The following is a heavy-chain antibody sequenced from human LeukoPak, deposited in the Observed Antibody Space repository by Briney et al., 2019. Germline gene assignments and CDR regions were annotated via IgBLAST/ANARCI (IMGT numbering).Heavy chain of an antibody. J-gene: IGHJ4*02. D-gene: IGHD2-15*01. CDR1: GFTLSSYA. Sequence: GGSLRLSCAASGFTLSSYAMSWVRQAPGKGLEWVSAISGSGGSTYYADSVKGRFTISRDNSKNTVYLQMNSLRAEDTAVYYCAKDRGYCSGGSCYPQSNNFDYWGQGTLVTVSS. V-gene: IGHV3-23*01. CDR3: AKDRGYCSGGSCYPQSNNFDY. CDR2: ISGSGGST.